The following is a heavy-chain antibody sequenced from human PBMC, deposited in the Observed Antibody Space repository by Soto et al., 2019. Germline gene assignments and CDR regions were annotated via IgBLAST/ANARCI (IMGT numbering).Heavy chain of an antibody. V-gene: IGHV4-31*03. CDR1: GGSVNNANYF. Sequence: HVRLEESGPGLLNPSETLSLICSASGGSVNNANYFWNWIRQHPENGLECIGYIYYSGSTRYNPSFKTRAPLSIDTSKNQFCLRLNSVTVADTAVYFCARDADYGGSRGGMDVWGRGTTVTVSS. J-gene: IGHJ6*02. CDR3: ARDADYGGSRGGMDV. D-gene: IGHD4-17*01. CDR2: IYYSGST.